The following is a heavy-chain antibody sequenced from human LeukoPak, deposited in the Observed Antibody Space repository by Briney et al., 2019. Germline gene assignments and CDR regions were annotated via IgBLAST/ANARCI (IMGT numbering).Heavy chain of an antibody. Sequence: SETLSLTCTVSGGSISSSSYYWGWIRQPPGKGLEWIGSIYYSGSTYYNPSLKSRVTISVDTSKNQFSLKLSSVTAADTAVYYCARRGFWSDYGYNWFDPWGQGTLVTVSS. CDR1: GGSISSSSYY. CDR2: IYYSGST. J-gene: IGHJ5*02. CDR3: ARRGFWSDYGYNWFDP. V-gene: IGHV4-39*01. D-gene: IGHD3-3*01.